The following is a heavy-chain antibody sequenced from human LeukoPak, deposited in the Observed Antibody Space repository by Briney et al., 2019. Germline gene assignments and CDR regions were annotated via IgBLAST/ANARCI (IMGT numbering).Heavy chain of an antibody. Sequence: HTGGSLRLSCAASGFTFSSYGMHWVRQAPGKGLEWVAFIRYDGSNKYYADSVKGRFTISRDNSKNTLYLQMNSLRAEDTAVYYCAKLGEKGDYMDVWGKGTTVTVSS. CDR3: AKLGEKGDYMDV. J-gene: IGHJ6*03. CDR1: GFTFSSYG. CDR2: IRYDGSNK. D-gene: IGHD2-21*01. V-gene: IGHV3-30*02.